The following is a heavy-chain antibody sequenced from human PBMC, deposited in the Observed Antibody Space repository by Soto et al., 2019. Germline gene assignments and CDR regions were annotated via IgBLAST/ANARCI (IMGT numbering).Heavy chain of an antibody. CDR3: AKSGGIVVVAATQVDY. Sequence: QVQLVESGGGVVQPGRSLRLSCAASGFTFSSYGMHWVRQAPGKGLEWVAVISYDGSNKYYADSVKGRFTISIDNSKNTLYLQMNSLRAEDTAVYYCAKSGGIVVVAATQVDYWGQGTLVTFSS. CDR1: GFTFSSYG. D-gene: IGHD2-15*01. J-gene: IGHJ4*02. CDR2: ISYDGSNK. V-gene: IGHV3-30*18.